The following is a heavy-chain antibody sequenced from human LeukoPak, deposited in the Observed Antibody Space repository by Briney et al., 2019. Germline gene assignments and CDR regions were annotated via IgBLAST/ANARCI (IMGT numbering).Heavy chain of an antibody. CDR2: ISAYNGNT. CDR1: GYTFTSYG. CDR3: ARDGPRPSSGWFDP. V-gene: IGHV1-18*01. Sequence: ASVTVSCKASGYTFTSYGSSWVRQAPGQGLEWMGWISAYNGNTNYAQKPQGRVTMTTDTSTSTAYMELRSLRSDDTAVYYCARDGPRPSSGWFDPWGQGTLVTVS. D-gene: IGHD6-6*01. J-gene: IGHJ5*02.